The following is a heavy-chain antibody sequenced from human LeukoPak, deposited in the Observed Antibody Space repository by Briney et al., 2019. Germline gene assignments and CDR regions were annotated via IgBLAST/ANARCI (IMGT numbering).Heavy chain of an antibody. Sequence: GGSLRLSCAASGFTFSSYWMSWVRQAPGKGLEWVTVISYDGRNEYYADSVKGRFTISRDNSKNTLFLQMNSLRAEDTAVYYCAVTTSTTGYYYGMDVWGQGTAVTVSS. J-gene: IGHJ6*02. D-gene: IGHD4-17*01. V-gene: IGHV3-30*03. CDR2: ISYDGRNE. CDR1: GFTFSSYW. CDR3: AVTTSTTGYYYGMDV.